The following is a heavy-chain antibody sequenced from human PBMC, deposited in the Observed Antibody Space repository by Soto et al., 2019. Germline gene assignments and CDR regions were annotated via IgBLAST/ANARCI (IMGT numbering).Heavy chain of an antibody. D-gene: IGHD2-15*01. V-gene: IGHV4-39*01. CDR3: ARRYCSGGSCYPSGAFDI. CDR2: IYYSGST. J-gene: IGHJ3*02. CDR1: GGSIISSSYY. Sequence: SETMSVTCTVSGGSIISSSYYRGRIRQPPGKGLEWIGSIYYSGSTYYNPSLKSRVTISVDTSKNQFSLKLSSVTAADTAVYYCARRYCSGGSCYPSGAFDIWGLGTMVTVS.